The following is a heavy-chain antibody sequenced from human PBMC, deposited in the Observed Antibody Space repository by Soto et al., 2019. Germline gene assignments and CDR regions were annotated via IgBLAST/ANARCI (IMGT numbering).Heavy chain of an antibody. Sequence: GGSLRLSCAASGFTVSSNYMSWVRQAPGKGLEWVSVIYSGGSTYYADSVKGRFTISRDSSKNTLYLQMNSLRAEDTAVYYCARDARAVDSGPFDYWGQGTLVTVSS. CDR1: GFTVSSNY. CDR3: ARDARAVDSGPFDY. CDR2: IYSGGST. J-gene: IGHJ4*02. V-gene: IGHV3-53*01. D-gene: IGHD5-12*01.